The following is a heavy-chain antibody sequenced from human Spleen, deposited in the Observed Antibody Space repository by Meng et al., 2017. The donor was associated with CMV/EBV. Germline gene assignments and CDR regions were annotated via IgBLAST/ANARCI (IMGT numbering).Heavy chain of an antibody. CDR2: TSWDGGST. Sequence: ESLKISCAASGFTFDDYTMHWVRQAPGKGLEWVSLTSWDGGSTSYADSVKGRFTISRDNAKNSLYLQMNSLRAEDTAVYYCARDRVIVKGPDTGVVAAEAGMDVWGQGTTVTVSS. J-gene: IGHJ6*02. CDR3: ARDRVIVKGPDTGVVAAEAGMDV. V-gene: IGHV3-43*01. CDR1: GFTFDDYT. D-gene: IGHD3-16*02.